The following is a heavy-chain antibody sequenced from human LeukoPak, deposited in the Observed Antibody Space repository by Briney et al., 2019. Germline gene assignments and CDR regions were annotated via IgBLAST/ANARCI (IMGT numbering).Heavy chain of an antibody. V-gene: IGHV3-74*01. J-gene: IGHJ4*02. CDR3: ARGYSYGKYYFDY. D-gene: IGHD5-18*01. CDR2: INSDGSST. CDR1: GFTFSSYW. Sequence: PGGSLRLSCAASGFTFSSYWMHWVCQAPGKGLVWVSRINSDGSSTSYADSVKGRFTISRDNAKSTLYLQMNSLRAEDTAVYYCARGYSYGKYYFDYWGQGTLVTVSS.